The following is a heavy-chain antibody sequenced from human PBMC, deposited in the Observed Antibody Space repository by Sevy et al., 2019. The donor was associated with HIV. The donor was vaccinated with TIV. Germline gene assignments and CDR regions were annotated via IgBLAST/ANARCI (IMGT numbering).Heavy chain of an antibody. J-gene: IGHJ6*03. D-gene: IGHD3-22*01. CDR1: GFTFSSYW. V-gene: IGHV3-7*01. Sequence: GESLKISCAASGFTFSSYWMSWVRQAPGKGLEWVANIKQDGSEKYYVDSVKGRFTISRDNAKNSLYLQMNSLRAEDTAVYYCARIDYYYYYMDVWGKGTTVTVSS. CDR2: IKQDGSEK. CDR3: ARIDYYYYYMDV.